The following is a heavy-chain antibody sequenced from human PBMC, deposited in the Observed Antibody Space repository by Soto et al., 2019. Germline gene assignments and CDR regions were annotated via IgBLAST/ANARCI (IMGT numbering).Heavy chain of an antibody. CDR3: ARSSGYATPLDQ. D-gene: IGHD3-22*01. J-gene: IGHJ4*02. CDR1: GGSMNSFY. CDR2: IYFRGTT. Sequence: SETLSLNCSVSGGSMNSFYWSWVRHSPGKGLEWIGYIYFRGTTYYHPSLQSRVSISIDMSQNQFSLKLNSMTTADTAVYYCARSSGYATPLDQWGQGTLVTVSS. V-gene: IGHV4-59*01.